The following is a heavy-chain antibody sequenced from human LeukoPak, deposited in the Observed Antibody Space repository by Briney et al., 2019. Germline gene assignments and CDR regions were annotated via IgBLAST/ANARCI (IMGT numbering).Heavy chain of an antibody. V-gene: IGHV3-48*03. D-gene: IGHD6-13*01. J-gene: IGHJ4*02. Sequence: PGGSLRLSCAASGFTFSSYEMNWVRQAPGKGLEWVSYISSSGRTFYYADSVKGRFTISRDNGKNSLYLQMNSLRVEDTAVYYCARDNRGSSWFFDYWGQGALVTVSS. CDR2: ISSSGRTF. CDR3: ARDNRGSSWFFDY. CDR1: GFTFSSYE.